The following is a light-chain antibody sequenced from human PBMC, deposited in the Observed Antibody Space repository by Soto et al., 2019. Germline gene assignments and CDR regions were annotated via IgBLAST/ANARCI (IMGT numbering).Light chain of an antibody. CDR2: DVI. CDR1: SSDVGGYNY. J-gene: IGLJ2*01. Sequence: QSVLTQPASVSGSPGQSITISCTGTSSDVGGYNYVSWYQQYPGKAPKLMIYDVINRPSGVSNRFSGSKSGNTASLTISGLQAEDEADYYCSSYTSSTPVVFGGGTKVTVL. CDR3: SSYTSSTPVV. V-gene: IGLV2-14*01.